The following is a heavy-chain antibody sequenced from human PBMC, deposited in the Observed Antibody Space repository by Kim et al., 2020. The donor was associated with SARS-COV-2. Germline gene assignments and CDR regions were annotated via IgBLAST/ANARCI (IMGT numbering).Heavy chain of an antibody. CDR1: GASISSGNYY. Sequence: SETLSLTCTVSGASISSGNYYWGWIRRPPGKGLEWIGSFYYGGSTYYNPSLKRRVATSVDTSKKQFFLKMKSVTAADTALYYCARFPAPYNSGTFEAHWGQGSLVTVSS. CDR3: ARFPAPYNSGTFEAH. J-gene: IGHJ4*02. V-gene: IGHV4-39*01. D-gene: IGHD6-25*01. CDR2: FYYGGST.